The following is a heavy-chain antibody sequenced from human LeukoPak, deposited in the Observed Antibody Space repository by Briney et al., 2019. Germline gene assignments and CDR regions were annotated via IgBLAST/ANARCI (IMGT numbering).Heavy chain of an antibody. J-gene: IGHJ5*02. CDR1: GGTFSSYA. Sequence: SVKVSCKASGGTFSSYAISWVRQAPGQGLEWMGGIIPIFGTANYAQKFQGRVTITADESTSTAYMELSSLRSEDMAVYYCARVAGNVLRFLEWFPNWFDPWGQGTLVTVSS. CDR2: IIPIFGTA. CDR3: ARVAGNVLRFLEWFPNWFDP. V-gene: IGHV1-69*01. D-gene: IGHD3-3*01.